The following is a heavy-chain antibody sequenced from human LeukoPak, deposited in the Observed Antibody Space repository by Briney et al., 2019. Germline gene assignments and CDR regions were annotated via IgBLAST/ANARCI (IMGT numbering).Heavy chain of an antibody. CDR3: ARDILYHYDSSHGAFDI. CDR1: GFTFSSYS. CDR2: ISSSSSYI. Sequence: GGSLRLSCAASGFTFSSYSMNWVRQAPGKGLEWVSSISSSSSYIYYADSVKGRFTISRDNAKNSLYLQMNSLRAEDTAVYYCARDILYHYDSSHGAFDIWGQGTMVTVSS. J-gene: IGHJ3*02. V-gene: IGHV3-21*01. D-gene: IGHD3-22*01.